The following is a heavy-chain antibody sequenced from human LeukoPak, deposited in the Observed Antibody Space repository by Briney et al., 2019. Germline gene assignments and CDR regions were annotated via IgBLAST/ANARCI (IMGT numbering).Heavy chain of an antibody. CDR1: GYTFTKEA. Sequence: SVKVSCKAFGYTFTKEAISWVRQAPGQGLEWMGGIIPIFGTANYAQKFQGRVTITADESTSTAYMELSSLRSEDTAVYYCARDLQGNWFDPWGQGTLVTVSS. CDR2: IIPIFGTA. V-gene: IGHV1-69*13. CDR3: ARDLQGNWFDP. J-gene: IGHJ5*02.